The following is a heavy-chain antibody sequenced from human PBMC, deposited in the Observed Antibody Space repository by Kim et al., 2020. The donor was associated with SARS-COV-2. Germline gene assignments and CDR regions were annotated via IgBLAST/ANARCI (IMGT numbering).Heavy chain of an antibody. CDR1: GYTFTSYY. CDR2: INPSGGST. CDR3: ARDLEGGYSGYDPYYFDY. V-gene: IGHV1-46*01. J-gene: IGHJ4*02. D-gene: IGHD5-12*01. Sequence: ASVKVSCKASGYTFTSYYMHWVRQAPGQGLEWMGIINPSGGSTSYAQKFQGRVTMTRDTSTSTVYMELSSLRSEDTAVYYCARDLEGGYSGYDPYYFDYWGQGTLVTVSS.